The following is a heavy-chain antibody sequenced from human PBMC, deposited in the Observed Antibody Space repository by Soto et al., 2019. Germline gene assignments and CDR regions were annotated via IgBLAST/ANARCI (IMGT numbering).Heavy chain of an antibody. Sequence: EVQLVESGGDLVKPGGSLRLSCAASGLTFSNAWMTWVRQAPGKGLEWVGRIKSNTDGGALDYAAPLKGRFTISRDDSRSTLYLLLNSLNPEATAVYYCATRPAPYYADWSLDYWGQGTLVTVSS. J-gene: IGHJ4*02. CDR1: GLTFSNAW. CDR3: ATRPAPYYADWSLDY. V-gene: IGHV3-15*01. CDR2: IKSNTDGGAL. D-gene: IGHD3-16*01.